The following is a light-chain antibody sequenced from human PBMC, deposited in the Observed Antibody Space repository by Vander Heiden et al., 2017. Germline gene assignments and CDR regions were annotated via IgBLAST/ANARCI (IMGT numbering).Light chain of an antibody. Sequence: ERVMTQSPVPLSVAQGERVTPTSCASPNVATHLARSHQKPGQPPRLLIYAATGKAAGIPARFSGSGCGTEITLTISSLQSEDFTVYYCQQYNDWWTFGQGTKVEI. V-gene: IGKV3-15*01. CDR1: PNVATH. CDR3: QQYNDWWT. CDR2: AAT. J-gene: IGKJ1*01.